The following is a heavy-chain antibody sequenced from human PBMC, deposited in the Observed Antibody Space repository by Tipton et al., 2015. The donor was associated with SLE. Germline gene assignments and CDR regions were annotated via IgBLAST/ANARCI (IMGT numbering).Heavy chain of an antibody. CDR2: IYYSGST. V-gene: IGHV4-39*01. D-gene: IGHD3-16*02. CDR3: ARIDLVHLGELSPVGWFDP. CDR1: GGSISSSSYY. J-gene: IGHJ5*02. Sequence: LRLSCTVSGGSISSSSYYWGWIRQPPGKGLEWIGSIYYSGSTYYNPSLKSRVTISVDTSKNQFSLKLSSVTAADTAVYYCARIDLVHLGELSPVGWFDPWGQGTLVTVSS.